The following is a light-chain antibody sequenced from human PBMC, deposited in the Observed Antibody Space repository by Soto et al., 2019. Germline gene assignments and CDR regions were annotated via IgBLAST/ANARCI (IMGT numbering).Light chain of an antibody. CDR2: GTS. CDR3: QQYNNFPPT. Sequence: DVQMTQSPSSLSASVGDRVSITCRPSQSIANWVAWYQQKPGKAPKSLIYGTSTLQAGVPSRFSGSGSGTHYPLTINNLQPEDFATYYCQQYNNFPPTFGGGTKVE. J-gene: IGKJ4*01. V-gene: IGKV1D-16*01. CDR1: QSIANW.